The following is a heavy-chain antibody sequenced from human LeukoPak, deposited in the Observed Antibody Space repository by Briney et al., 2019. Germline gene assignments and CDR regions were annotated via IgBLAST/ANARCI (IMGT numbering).Heavy chain of an antibody. CDR2: IYYSGST. CDR3: ARDRGAARPRSYNWFDP. D-gene: IGHD6-6*01. J-gene: IGHJ5*02. V-gene: IGHV4-39*07. Sequence: PSETLSLTCTVSGGSISSSSYYWGWIRQPPGKGLEWIGSIYYSGSTYYNPSLKSRVTISVDTSKNQFSLKLSSVTAADTAVYYCARDRGAARPRSYNWFDPWGQGTLVTVSS. CDR1: GGSISSSSYY.